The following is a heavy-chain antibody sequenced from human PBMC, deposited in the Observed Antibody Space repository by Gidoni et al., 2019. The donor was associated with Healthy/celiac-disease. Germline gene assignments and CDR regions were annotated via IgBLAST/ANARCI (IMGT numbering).Heavy chain of an antibody. CDR2: IYYSGST. Sequence: QLQLQESGPGLVKPSETLSLTCTVSGCSISSSSYYWGWIRQPPGKGLEWIGSIYYSGSTYYNPSLKRRVNISVDTSKNQFSLKLSSVTAADTAVYYCARDKPWELLPEAGYYYGMDVWGQGTTVTVSS. D-gene: IGHD1-26*01. CDR1: GCSISSSSYY. J-gene: IGHJ6*02. V-gene: IGHV4-39*07. CDR3: ARDKPWELLPEAGYYYGMDV.